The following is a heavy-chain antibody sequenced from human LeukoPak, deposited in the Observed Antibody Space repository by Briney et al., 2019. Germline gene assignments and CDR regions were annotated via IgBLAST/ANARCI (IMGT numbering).Heavy chain of an antibody. CDR3: ARDSSAGTFDI. CDR1: GYTFTGYY. J-gene: IGHJ3*02. D-gene: IGHD3-22*01. V-gene: IGHV1-2*06. CDR2: INPNSGGT. Sequence: GASVKVSCMASGYTFTGYYMHWVRQAPEQGLEWMGRINPNSGGTNYAQKFQGRVTMTRDTSISTAYMELSRLRSDDTAVYYCARDSSAGTFDIWGQGTMVTVSS.